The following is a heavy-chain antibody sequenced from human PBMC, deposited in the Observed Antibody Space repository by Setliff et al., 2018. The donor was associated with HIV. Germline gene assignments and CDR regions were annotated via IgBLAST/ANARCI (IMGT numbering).Heavy chain of an antibody. J-gene: IGHJ1*01. CDR3: AREGPPVDVAGRYLQH. Sequence: GGSLRLSCAASGFTFDDYGMSWVRQAPGKGLEWVSGINWNGGSTGYADSVKGRFTISRDNAKNTLYLQMNSLRDEDTAVYHCAREGPPVDVAGRYLQHWGRGTLVTVSS. CDR1: GFTFDDYG. V-gene: IGHV3-20*01. CDR2: INWNGGST. D-gene: IGHD2-15*01.